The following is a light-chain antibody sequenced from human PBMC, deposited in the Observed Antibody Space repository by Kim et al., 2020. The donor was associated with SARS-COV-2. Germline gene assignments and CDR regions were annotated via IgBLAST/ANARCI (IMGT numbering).Light chain of an antibody. V-gene: IGLV2-11*01. CDR3: CSYAGSYPYV. CDR1: SSDVGGYNY. Sequence: QSALTQPRSVSGSPGQSVTISCTGTSSDVGGYNYVSWYQQHPGKAPNLMIYDVSKRPSGVPDRFSGSKSGNTVSLTISGLQAEDEADYYCCSYAGSYPYVFGTGTKVTVL. CDR2: DVS. J-gene: IGLJ1*01.